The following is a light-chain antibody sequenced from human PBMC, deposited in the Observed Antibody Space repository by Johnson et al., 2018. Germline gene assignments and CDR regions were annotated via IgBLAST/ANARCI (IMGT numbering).Light chain of an antibody. CDR2: ENN. CDR1: SSNIGNNY. V-gene: IGLV1-51*02. CDR3: GTWDSSLIAGHV. Sequence: QSVLTQPPSVSAAPGQKVTISCSGSSSNIGNNYVYWYQQLPGTAPKLLIYENNKRPSGIPDRFSGSKSGTSATLGITGLQTGDEADYYCGTWDSSLIAGHVFGTGSKVTVL. J-gene: IGLJ1*01.